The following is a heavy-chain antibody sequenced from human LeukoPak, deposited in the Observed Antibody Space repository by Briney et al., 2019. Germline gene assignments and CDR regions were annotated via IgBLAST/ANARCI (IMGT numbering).Heavy chain of an antibody. V-gene: IGHV1-2*02. D-gene: IGHD6-13*01. CDR3: AICSSFIDYYYMDV. J-gene: IGHJ6*03. CDR1: GYTFTGYY. Sequence: ASVKVSCKASGYTFTGYYMHWVRQAPGQGLEWMGWINPNSGGTNYAQKFQGRVTMTRDTSISTAYMELSRLRSDDTAVYYCAICSSFIDYYYMDVWGQGTTVTVSS. CDR2: INPNSGGT.